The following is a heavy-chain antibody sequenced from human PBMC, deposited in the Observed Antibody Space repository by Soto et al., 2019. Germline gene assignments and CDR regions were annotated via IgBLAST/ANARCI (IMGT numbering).Heavy chain of an antibody. CDR3: RSGTSY. Sequence: GGSLRLSCAASGFTFSSYGMHWVRQAPGKGLEWVAVISYDGSNKYCADSVKGRFTISRDNSKNTLYLQMDSLRAEDTAVYYCRSGTSYWGQGTLVTVSS. V-gene: IGHV3-30*03. CDR1: GFTFSSYG. CDR2: ISYDGSNK. J-gene: IGHJ4*02.